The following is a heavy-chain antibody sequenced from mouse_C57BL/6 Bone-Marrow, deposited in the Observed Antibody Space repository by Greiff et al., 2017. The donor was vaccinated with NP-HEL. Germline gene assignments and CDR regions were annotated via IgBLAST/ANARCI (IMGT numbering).Heavy chain of an antibody. Sequence: VQLQESGPGLVQPSQSLSITCTVSGFSLTSYGVHWVRQSPGKGLEWLGVIWSGGSTDYNAAFISRLSISKDNSKSQVFFKMNSLQADDTAIYYCARNPSEIYYDYDGGFDYWGQGTTLTVSS. CDR3: ARNPSEIYYDYDGGFDY. V-gene: IGHV2-2*01. CDR2: IWSGGST. D-gene: IGHD2-4*01. J-gene: IGHJ2*01. CDR1: GFSLTSYG.